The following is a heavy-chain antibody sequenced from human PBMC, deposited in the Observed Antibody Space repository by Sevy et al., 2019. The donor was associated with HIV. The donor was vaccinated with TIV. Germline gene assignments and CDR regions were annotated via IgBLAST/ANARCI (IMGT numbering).Heavy chain of an antibody. CDR2: ISGSSSHI. V-gene: IGHV3-21*01. CDR3: ARDPTDDSGYSQGMDA. Sequence: GGSLRLSCTASGFAIDSYSMNWVRQAPGKGLEWLSSISGSSSHIFYADSVKGRFTISRDNARNSVYLRMNSLRAEDMALYFCARDPTDDSGYSQGMDAWGQGTTVTVSS. CDR1: GFAIDSYS. J-gene: IGHJ6*02. D-gene: IGHD3-22*01.